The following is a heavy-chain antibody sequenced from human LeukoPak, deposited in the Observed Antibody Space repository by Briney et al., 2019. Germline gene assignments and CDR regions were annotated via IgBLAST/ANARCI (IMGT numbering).Heavy chain of an antibody. CDR3: ARDGQANYGRAFDI. Sequence: SETLSLTCSVSGGSISSYYWSWIRQPAGKGLEWIGRIYTSGSTNYNPSLKNRVTMSVDTSKNQFSLNLSSVTAADTAVYNCARDGQANYGRAFDIWGQGTMLTVSS. CDR2: IYTSGST. CDR1: GGSISSYY. J-gene: IGHJ3*02. V-gene: IGHV4-4*07. D-gene: IGHD3-10*01.